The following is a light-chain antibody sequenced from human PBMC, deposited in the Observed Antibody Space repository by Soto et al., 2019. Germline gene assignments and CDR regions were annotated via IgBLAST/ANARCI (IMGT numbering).Light chain of an antibody. CDR1: QSLVNSDGNTY. CDR3: MQGTHWPWT. V-gene: IGKV2-30*01. CDR2: RVS. J-gene: IGKJ1*01. Sequence: IVMTQSPLSLHVTLGQPASISCRSSQSLVNSDGNTYLHWFQQRPGQSPRRLMYRVSNRDSGVPDRFSGSGSGTDFTLRFSRVEAEDVGVYYCMQGTHWPWTFGQGTKVEIK.